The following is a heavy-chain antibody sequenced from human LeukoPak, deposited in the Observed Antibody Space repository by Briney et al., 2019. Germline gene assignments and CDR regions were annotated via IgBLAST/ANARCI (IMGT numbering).Heavy chain of an antibody. V-gene: IGHV4-59*12. J-gene: IGHJ4*02. D-gene: IGHD3-10*01. CDR2: IYYSGST. CDR3: ARDLLWFGELTVFDY. Sequence: SETLSLTCTVSGGSISSYYWSWIRQPPGKRLEWIGYIYYSGSTNYNPSLKSRVTISVDTSKNQFSLKLSSVTAADTAVYYCARDLLWFGELTVFDYWGQGTLVTVSS. CDR1: GGSISSYY.